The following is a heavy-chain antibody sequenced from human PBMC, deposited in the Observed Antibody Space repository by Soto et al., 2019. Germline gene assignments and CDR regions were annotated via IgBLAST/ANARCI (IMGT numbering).Heavy chain of an antibody. CDR2: IIPIFGTA. Sequence: ASVKVSCKASGGTFSSYAISWVRQAPGQGLEWMGGIIPIFGTANYAQKFQGRVTITADESTSTAYMELSSLGSEDTAVYYCARVIAARPHYYYYYGMDVWGQGTTVTV. CDR3: ARVIAARPHYYYYYGMDV. J-gene: IGHJ6*02. D-gene: IGHD6-6*01. V-gene: IGHV1-69*13. CDR1: GGTFSSYA.